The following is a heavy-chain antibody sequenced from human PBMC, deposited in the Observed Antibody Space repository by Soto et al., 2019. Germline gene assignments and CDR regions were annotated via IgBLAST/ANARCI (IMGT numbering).Heavy chain of an antibody. CDR1: GYSFTSYW. J-gene: IGHJ3*02. D-gene: IGHD2-15*01. Sequence: EVQLVQSGAEVKKPGESLKISCKCSGYSFTSYWIGWVRQMPGTDLEWMGIIYPGDSDTRYSPSFQGQVTITADNSISTAYLQGSSLEASDTPVYYCARRGAYGSGAFEIWGQGTMVTVSS. CDR2: IYPGDSDT. CDR3: ARRGAYGSGAFEI. V-gene: IGHV5-51*01.